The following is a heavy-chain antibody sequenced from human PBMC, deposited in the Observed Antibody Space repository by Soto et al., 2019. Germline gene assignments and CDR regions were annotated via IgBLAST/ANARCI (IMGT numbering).Heavy chain of an antibody. J-gene: IGHJ6*02. CDR3: ARSGSDTTYYYGMDV. D-gene: IGHD2-15*01. CDR1: GGTFSSYA. V-gene: IGHV1-69*13. CDR2: IIPIFGTA. Sequence: SVKVSCKASGGTFSSYAISWVRQAPGQGLEWMGGIIPIFGTANYAQKFQGRVTITADESTSTAYMELSSLRSEDTAVYYCARSGSDTTYYYGMDVWGQGTTVTVSS.